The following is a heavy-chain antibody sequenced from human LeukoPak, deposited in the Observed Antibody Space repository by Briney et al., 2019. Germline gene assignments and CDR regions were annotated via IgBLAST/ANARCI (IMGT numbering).Heavy chain of an antibody. J-gene: IGHJ6*02. D-gene: IGHD2-15*01. CDR3: ARSYCSGGSCYVYYYYGMDV. CDR1: GYTFTGYY. CDR2: INPNSGGT. Sequence: ASVEVSCKASGYTFTGYYMHWVRQAPGQGLEWMGWINPNSGGTNYAQKFQGRVTMTRDTSISTAYMELSRLRSDDTAVYYCARSYCSGGSCYVYYYYGMDVWGQGTTVTVSS. V-gene: IGHV1-2*02.